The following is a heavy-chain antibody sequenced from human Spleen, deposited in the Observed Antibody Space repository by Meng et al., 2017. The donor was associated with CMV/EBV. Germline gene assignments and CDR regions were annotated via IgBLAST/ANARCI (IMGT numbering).Heavy chain of an antibody. D-gene: IGHD2-2*01. CDR3: ARELSRYCSSTSCSGFDY. V-gene: IGHV3-11*01. Sequence: CGDYFMSWIRQAPGKGLEWVSYISSRGTTTNHADSVKGRFTISRDNAKNSVSLQMNSLRAEDTAVYYCARELSRYCSSTSCSGFDYWGQGTLVTVSS. CDR2: ISSRGTTT. CDR1: CGDYF. J-gene: IGHJ4*02.